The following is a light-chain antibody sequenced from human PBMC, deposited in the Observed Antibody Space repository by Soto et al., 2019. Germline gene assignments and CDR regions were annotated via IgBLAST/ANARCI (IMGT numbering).Light chain of an antibody. CDR1: QGISSY. CDR3: QQYYSYPSLT. J-gene: IGKJ4*01. CDR2: AAS. Sequence: AIRMTQSPSSLSASTGDRVTITCRASQGISSYLAWYQQKPGKAPKLLIYAASTLQSGVSSRFSGSGSGTDFTLTISCLQSEDFATYSCQQYYSYPSLTFGGGTKVHI. V-gene: IGKV1-8*01.